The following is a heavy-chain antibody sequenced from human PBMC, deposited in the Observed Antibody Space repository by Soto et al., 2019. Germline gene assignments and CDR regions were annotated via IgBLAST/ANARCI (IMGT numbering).Heavy chain of an antibody. Sequence: SVKVSCKASGGTFSSYTISWVRQAPGQGLEWMGRIIPILGIANYAQKFQGRVTITADKSTSTAYMELSSLRSEDTAVYYCARGGYNWNYEGWFDPWGQGTLVTVSS. CDR3: ARGGYNWNYEGWFDP. CDR2: IIPILGIA. V-gene: IGHV1-69*02. D-gene: IGHD1-7*01. CDR1: GGTFSSYT. J-gene: IGHJ5*02.